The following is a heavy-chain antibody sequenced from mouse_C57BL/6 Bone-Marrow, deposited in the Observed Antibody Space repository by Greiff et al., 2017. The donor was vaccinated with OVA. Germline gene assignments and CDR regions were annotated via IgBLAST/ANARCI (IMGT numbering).Heavy chain of an antibody. J-gene: IGHJ4*01. V-gene: IGHV1-76*01. Sequence: VQLQQSGAELVRPGASVKLSCKASGYTFTDYYINWVKQRPGQGLEWIARIYPGSGNTYYNEKFKGEATLTAEKSSSTAYMQLSSLTSEDSAVYFCARADYYGSSYDAMDYWGQGTSVTVSS. CDR2: IYPGSGNT. CDR3: ARADYYGSSYDAMDY. CDR1: GYTFTDYY. D-gene: IGHD1-1*01.